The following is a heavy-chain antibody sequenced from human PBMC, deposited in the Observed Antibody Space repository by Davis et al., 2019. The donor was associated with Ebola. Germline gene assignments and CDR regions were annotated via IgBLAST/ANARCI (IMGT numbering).Heavy chain of an antibody. D-gene: IGHD4/OR15-4a*01. CDR1: GGSISSDY. J-gene: IGHJ5*02. CDR3: ARERVQVPTGDWFDP. Sequence: SETLSLTCSVSGGSISSDYWTWIRQPPGKGLEWIGYISYAGKTHYNPSFRSRVAISRDTSKNQFSLNLTSVTTTDTAIYYCARERVQVPTGDWFDPWGQGTLVAVSS. V-gene: IGHV4-59*01. CDR2: ISYAGKT.